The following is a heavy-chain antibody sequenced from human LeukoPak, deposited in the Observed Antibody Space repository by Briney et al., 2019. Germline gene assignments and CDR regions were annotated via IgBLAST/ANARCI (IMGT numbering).Heavy chain of an antibody. CDR2: INHSGST. CDR3: ARGSGLTIFGVVIIKGIGWFDP. J-gene: IGHJ5*02. Sequence: PSETLSLTCAVYGGSFSGYYWSWIRQPPGKGLEWIGEINHSGSTNYNPSLKSRVTISVDTSKNQFSLKPSPVTAADTAVYYCARGSGLTIFGVVIIKGIGWFDPWGQGTLVTVSS. V-gene: IGHV4-34*01. D-gene: IGHD3-3*01. CDR1: GGSFSGYY.